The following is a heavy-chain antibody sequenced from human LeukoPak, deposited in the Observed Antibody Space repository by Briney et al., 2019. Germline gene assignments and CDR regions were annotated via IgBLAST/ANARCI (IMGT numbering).Heavy chain of an antibody. V-gene: IGHV3-23*01. D-gene: IGHD5-12*01. CDR3: AKDASGDGSYYYYDMDV. CDR1: GFTFSSFA. Sequence: GGSLRLSCAASGFTFSSFAVGWVRQAPGKGLEWVSPISASGYSTNYADSVKGRFTISRDNSKNTLYLQMNSLRTEDTAVYYCAKDASGDGSYYYYDMDVWGQGTTVTVSS. CDR2: ISASGYST. J-gene: IGHJ6*02.